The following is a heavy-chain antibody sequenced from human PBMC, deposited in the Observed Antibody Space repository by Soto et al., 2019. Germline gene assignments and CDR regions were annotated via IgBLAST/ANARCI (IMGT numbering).Heavy chain of an antibody. V-gene: IGHV1-2*02. CDR1: GYTFSDHY. D-gene: IGHD6-19*01. CDR2: INPNSGCK. CDR3: VRGAPVAGPTSSEAYHPFDF. J-gene: IGHJ4*02. Sequence: ASVKVSCKTSGYTFSDHYTHWVRQAPGQGLELRVWINPNSGCKGYAEKFQGRDTMTRDTAISTANMELNRLNSDDTAVYYCVRGAPVAGPTSSEAYHPFDFWGQGNLVTVSS.